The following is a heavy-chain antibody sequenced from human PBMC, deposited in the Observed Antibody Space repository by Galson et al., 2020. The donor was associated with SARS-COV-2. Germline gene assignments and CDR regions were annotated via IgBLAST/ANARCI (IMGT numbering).Heavy chain of an antibody. J-gene: IGHJ6*02. CDR2: IYHSGST. V-gene: IGHV4-38-2*02. CDR1: GYSISSGYY. Sequence: SETLSLTCTVSGYSISSGYYWGWIRQPPGKGLEWIGSIYHSGSTYYNPSLKSRVTISVDTSKNQFSLKLSSVTAADTAVYYCASDSSSWSLAEYYYGMDVWGQGTTVTVSS. D-gene: IGHD6-13*01. CDR3: ASDSSSWSLAEYYYGMDV.